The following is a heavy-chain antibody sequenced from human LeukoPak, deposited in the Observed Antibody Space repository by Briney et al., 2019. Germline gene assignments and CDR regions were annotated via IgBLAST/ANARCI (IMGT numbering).Heavy chain of an antibody. D-gene: IGHD3-22*01. Sequence: SETLSLTCAVYGGSFSGYYWSWIRQPPGKGLEWIGEINHSGSTNYNPSLKSRVTISVDTSKNQVSLKLSSVTAADTAVYYCARESGLDYYDSSGYGDYWGQGTLVTVSS. J-gene: IGHJ4*02. CDR2: INHSGST. CDR1: GGSFSGYY. CDR3: ARESGLDYYDSSGYGDY. V-gene: IGHV4-34*01.